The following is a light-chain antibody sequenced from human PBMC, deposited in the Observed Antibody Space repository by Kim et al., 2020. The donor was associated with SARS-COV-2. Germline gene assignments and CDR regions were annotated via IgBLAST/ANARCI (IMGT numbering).Light chain of an antibody. CDR3: QLDNVKPLARS. CDR2: RAS. V-gene: IGKV3-15*01. Sequence: EIVMTQSPATLSVSPGERATLSCRASQRVSSNLAWYQQKPGQAPRLLIYRASTRATSIPAKFSGGGSGTDFTLTITSLQSEDFAVYYCQLDNVKPLARSFSGRTKLDI. J-gene: IGKJ4*01. CDR1: QRVSSN.